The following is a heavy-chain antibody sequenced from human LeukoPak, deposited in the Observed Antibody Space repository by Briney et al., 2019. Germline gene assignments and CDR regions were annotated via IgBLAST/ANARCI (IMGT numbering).Heavy chain of an antibody. CDR3: ARGTGSDIWYIDY. CDR2: ISGSSSSSDGGAK. CDR1: GFTFSTYI. V-gene: IGHV3-48*02. Sequence: GGSLRLSCTASGFTFSTYIMNWVRQAPGRGLEWVSYISGSSSSSDGGAKQYADSVKGRFTISRDNDKTSLYLQMNSLRDEDTAVYYCARGTGSDIWYIDYWGQGTLVSVSS. J-gene: IGHJ4*02. D-gene: IGHD3-10*01.